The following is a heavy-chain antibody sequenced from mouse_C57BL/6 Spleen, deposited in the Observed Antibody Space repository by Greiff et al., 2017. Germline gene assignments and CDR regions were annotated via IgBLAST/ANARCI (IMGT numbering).Heavy chain of an antibody. CDR2: IRNKANGYTT. V-gene: IGHV7-3*01. J-gene: IGHJ2*01. CDR3: ARSLYGNYGEGDY. D-gene: IGHD2-1*01. CDR1: GFTFTDYY. Sequence: EVMLVESGGGLVQPGGSLSLSCAASGFTFTDYYMSWVRQPPGKALEWLGFIRNKANGYTTEYSASVKGRFTISRDNSQSILYLQMNALRAEDSATYYCARSLYGNYGEGDYWGQGTTRTVSS.